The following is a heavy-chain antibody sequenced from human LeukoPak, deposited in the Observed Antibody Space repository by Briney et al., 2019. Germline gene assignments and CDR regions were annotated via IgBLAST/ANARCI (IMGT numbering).Heavy chain of an antibody. V-gene: IGHV4-59*08. D-gene: IGHD1-1*01. CDR3: ARSRVTTGTTFDL. Sequence: PSETLSLTCTVSGDSISSYFLTWIRQPPGKGLEWLGYISYSGSTNCNPSLKSRVTISVDASKNQFSLKLSSVTAADTAVYYCARSRVTTGTTFDLWGRGTLVTVPS. J-gene: IGHJ2*01. CDR1: GDSISSYF. CDR2: ISYSGST.